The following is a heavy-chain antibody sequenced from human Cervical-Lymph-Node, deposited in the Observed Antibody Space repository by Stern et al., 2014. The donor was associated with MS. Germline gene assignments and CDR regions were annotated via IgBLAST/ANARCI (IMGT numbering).Heavy chain of an antibody. Sequence: QVQLQESGPGLVRPSETLSLTCSVSGPSITSYYWSWVRQPPGKGLEWIGYSYYSGRTDYNPALKTRVHISADTSKYKVTVRLTSVSAADTAVYYCARGVGQWLPRGVHYWYGMDVWGQGTTIAVSS. CDR3: ARGVGQWLPRGVHYWYGMDV. D-gene: IGHD6-19*01. CDR2: SYYSGRT. V-gene: IGHV4-59*01. CDR1: GPSITSYY. J-gene: IGHJ6*02.